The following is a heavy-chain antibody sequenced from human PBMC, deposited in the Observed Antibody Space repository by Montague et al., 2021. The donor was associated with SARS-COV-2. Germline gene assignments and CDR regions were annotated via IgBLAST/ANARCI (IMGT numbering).Heavy chain of an antibody. V-gene: IGHV6-1*01. Sequence: CAISGDSVSTNNTTWNWVRQSPSGDLEWLGRTYFRSKWYNDYAVXVKSRITINPDTSKNQFSLQLKSVTPKDTAIYFCGQVFAPAGTFDFWGQGTLVTVSS. D-gene: IGHD6-13*01. J-gene: IGHJ4*02. CDR2: TYFRSKWYN. CDR3: GQVFAPAGTFDF. CDR1: GDSVSTNNTT.